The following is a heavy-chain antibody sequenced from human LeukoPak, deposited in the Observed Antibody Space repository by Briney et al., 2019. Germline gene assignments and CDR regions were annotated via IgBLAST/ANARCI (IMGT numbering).Heavy chain of an antibody. Sequence: GASVKVSCKASGYTFTGYYMHWVRQAPGQGLEWMGWINPNSGGTNYAQKFQGRVTMTRDTSISTAYMELSRLRSDDTAVYYCAAAPGIAAAGIIGFDYWGQGTPVTVSS. CDR1: GYTFTGYY. V-gene: IGHV1-2*02. J-gene: IGHJ4*02. CDR3: AAAPGIAAAGIIGFDY. CDR2: INPNSGGT. D-gene: IGHD6-13*01.